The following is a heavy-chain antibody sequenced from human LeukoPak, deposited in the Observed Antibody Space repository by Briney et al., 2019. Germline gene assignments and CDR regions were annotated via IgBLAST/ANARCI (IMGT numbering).Heavy chain of an antibody. D-gene: IGHD4-17*01. CDR3: ARDRRATVTTFDY. Sequence: PGGSLRLSCAASGFTFSSYAMTWVRQAPGKGLEWVSGITGSGGSTYYADSVKGRLAISRDNSKNTLYLQMNSLRAEDTAVYYCARDRRATVTTFDYWGQGTLVTVSS. CDR2: ITGSGGST. J-gene: IGHJ4*02. V-gene: IGHV3-23*01. CDR1: GFTFSSYA.